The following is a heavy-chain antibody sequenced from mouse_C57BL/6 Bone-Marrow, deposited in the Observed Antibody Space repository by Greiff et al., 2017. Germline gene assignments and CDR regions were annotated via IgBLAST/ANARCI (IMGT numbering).Heavy chain of an antibody. Sequence: EVKLLESGGGLVQPGESLKLSCESNEYEFPSHDMSWVRKTPEKRLALVAAINSDGGSTYYPDTMERRFIISRDNTKKTLYLQMSSLRSEDTALYYCALMRVTTGFAYWGQGTLVTVSA. D-gene: IGHD2-2*01. CDR3: ALMRVTTGFAY. J-gene: IGHJ3*01. CDR2: INSDGGST. CDR1: EYEFPSHD. V-gene: IGHV5-2*01.